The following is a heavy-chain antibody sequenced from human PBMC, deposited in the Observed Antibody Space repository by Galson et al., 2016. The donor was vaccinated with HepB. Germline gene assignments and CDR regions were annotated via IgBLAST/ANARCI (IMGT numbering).Heavy chain of an antibody. CDR1: GGSISTFY. CDR3: ARGLSAVGATSDWFDP. V-gene: IGHV4-59*01. J-gene: IGHJ5*02. CDR2: VYYTGNT. Sequence: EPLSLTCTVSGGSISTFYWSWIRQTPGKGLEWIGFVYYTGNTNYNPSLKSRVAMSVDTSKNQFSLKLSSVTAADTAVYYCARGLSAVGATSDWFDPWGQGTLVTVSS. D-gene: IGHD1-26*01.